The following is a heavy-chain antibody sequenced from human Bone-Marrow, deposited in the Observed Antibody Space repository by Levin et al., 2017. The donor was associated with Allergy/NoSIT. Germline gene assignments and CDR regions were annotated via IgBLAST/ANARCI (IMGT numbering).Heavy chain of an antibody. V-gene: IGHV1-8*01. CDR1: GYTFTNYD. D-gene: IGHD3-10*01. Sequence: VASVKVSCKASGYTFTNYDIYWVRQAPGQRLEWMGWMNPDSGDSGHAQRFQGRVTMTRDISITTAYLELSSLTSQDTAVYYCARDLRDCWGQGTLVTVSS. CDR3: ARDLRDC. CDR2: MNPDSGDS. J-gene: IGHJ4*02.